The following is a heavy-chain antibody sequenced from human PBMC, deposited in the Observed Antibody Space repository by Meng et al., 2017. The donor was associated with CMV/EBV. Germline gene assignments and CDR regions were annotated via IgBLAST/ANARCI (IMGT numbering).Heavy chain of an antibody. CDR1: GFTFSSYG. CDR2: IRYDGSNK. V-gene: IGHV3-30*02. J-gene: IGHJ4*02. D-gene: IGHD4-23*01. Sequence: GESLKISCAASGFTFSSYGMHWVRQAPSKGLEWVAFIRYDGSNKYYADSVKGRFTISRDNSKNTLYLQMNSLRAEDTAVYYCAKAVASYWGQGTLVTVSS. CDR3: AKAVASY.